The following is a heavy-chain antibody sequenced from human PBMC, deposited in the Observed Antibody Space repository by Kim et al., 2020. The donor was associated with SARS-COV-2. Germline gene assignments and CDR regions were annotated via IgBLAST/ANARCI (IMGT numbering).Heavy chain of an antibody. Sequence: GGSLRLSCAASGFTLSTFWVTWVRQAPGKGLEWVANINQDGSEKYYVDSVKGRFTISRDNANNLLFLQMSSLRAEDTAVYFCAREWDGDYPTNWFDSWC. CDR3: AREWDGDYPTNWFDS. CDR1: GFTLSTFW. V-gene: IGHV3-7*01. J-gene: IGHJ5*01. D-gene: IGHD1-26*01. CDR2: INQDGSEK.